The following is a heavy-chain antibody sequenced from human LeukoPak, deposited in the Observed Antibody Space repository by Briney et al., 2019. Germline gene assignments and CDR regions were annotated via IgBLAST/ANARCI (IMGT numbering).Heavy chain of an antibody. V-gene: IGHV3-23*01. CDR3: ARDGYGNNYMDV. CDR1: GFTFSSYA. J-gene: IGHJ6*03. D-gene: IGHD1/OR15-1a*01. CDR2: ISGSGGST. Sequence: PGGSLRLSCAASGFTFSSYAMSWVRQAPGKGLEWVSAISGSGGSTYYADSVKGRFTISRDNSKNTLYLQMNSLRAEDTAVYYCARDGYGNNYMDVWGKGTTVTVSS.